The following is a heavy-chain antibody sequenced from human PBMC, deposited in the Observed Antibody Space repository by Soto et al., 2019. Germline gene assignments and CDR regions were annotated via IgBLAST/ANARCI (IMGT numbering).Heavy chain of an antibody. V-gene: IGHV1-18*01. CDR2: ISAYNGNT. J-gene: IGHJ6*03. CDR1: GYTFTSYG. Sequence: QVQLVQSGAEVKKPGASVKVSCKASGYTFTSYGISWVRQAPGQGLEWMGWISAYNGNTNYAQKLQGRVTMTTDPSKSTAYMELRSLRSDDTAVYYCARESVVRGPPHRYMDVWGKGTTVTVSS. CDR3: ARESVVRGPPHRYMDV. D-gene: IGHD3-10*01.